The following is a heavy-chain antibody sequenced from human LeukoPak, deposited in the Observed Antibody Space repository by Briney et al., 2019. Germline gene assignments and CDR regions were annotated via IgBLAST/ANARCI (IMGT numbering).Heavy chain of an antibody. Sequence: ASVKVSCKASGYTFTSYAMNWVRQAPGQGLEWMGWINTNTGNPTYAQGFTGRFVFSLDTSVSTAYLQISSLKAEDTAMYYCARHGIQLSDDDAFDIWGQGTMVTVSS. CDR1: GYTFTSYA. V-gene: IGHV7-4-1*02. CDR2: INTNTGNP. CDR3: ARHGIQLSDDDAFDI. D-gene: IGHD5-18*01. J-gene: IGHJ3*02.